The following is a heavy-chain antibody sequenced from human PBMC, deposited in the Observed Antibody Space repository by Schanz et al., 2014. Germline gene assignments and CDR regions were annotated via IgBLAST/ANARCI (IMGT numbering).Heavy chain of an antibody. CDR2: LSGSGGST. V-gene: IGHV3-23*01. D-gene: IGHD2-15*01. CDR3: AKGMGYCSGGTCYDYYYYGLDV. J-gene: IGHJ6*02. CDR1: GFTFSSYA. Sequence: EVQLLESGGGLVQPGGSLRLSCAASGFTFSSYAMSWVRQAPGKGLEWVSALSGSGGSTYYADSVKGRFTISRDNSENTLYLQMNSLSADDPAVFYCAKGMGYCSGGTCYDYYYYGLDVWGQGTTVTVSS.